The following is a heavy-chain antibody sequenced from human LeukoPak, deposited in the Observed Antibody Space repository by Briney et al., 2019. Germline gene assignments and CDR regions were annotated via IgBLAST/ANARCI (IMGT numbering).Heavy chain of an antibody. CDR2: ISGSDGST. J-gene: IGHJ4*02. V-gene: IGHV3-23*01. D-gene: IGHD6-19*01. Sequence: PGGSLRLSCVVSGFTFSSYAMSWVRQAPGKGLEWVSLISGSDGSTYYADSVKGRFTISRDNSKNTLYLQMNSLGAEDTAIYYCAKSQSSGWLYYFDYWGQGTLVTVSS. CDR1: GFTFSSYA. CDR3: AKSQSSGWLYYFDY.